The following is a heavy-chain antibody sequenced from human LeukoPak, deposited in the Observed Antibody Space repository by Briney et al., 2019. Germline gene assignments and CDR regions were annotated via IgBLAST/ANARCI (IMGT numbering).Heavy chain of an antibody. CDR1: GVTFSDYV. CDR2: ISISGAMT. J-gene: IGHJ4*02. CDR3: ARESGGYRYGYNAGEIDY. Sequence: GGSLRLSCAASGVTFSDYVMSWVREAAGKGLEGVSSISISGAMTHYADSVKGRFTISRDNAKNSLYLQMNSLRAEDTAVYYCARESGGYRYGYNAGEIDYWGQGTLVTVSS. D-gene: IGHD5-18*01. V-gene: IGHV3-11*04.